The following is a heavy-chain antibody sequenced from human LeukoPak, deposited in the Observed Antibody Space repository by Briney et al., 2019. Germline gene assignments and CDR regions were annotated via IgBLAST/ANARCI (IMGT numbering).Heavy chain of an antibody. CDR1: GFTFSSYW. J-gene: IGHJ4*02. Sequence: TGGSLRLSCAASGFTFSSYWMSWVRQAPGKGLEWVANIKQDGSEKYYVDSVKGRFTIFRDNAKNSLYLQMNSLRAEDTAVYYCARDPNAYYDPIYAYDYWGQGTLVTVSS. CDR3: ARDPNAYYDPIYAYDY. CDR2: IKQDGSEK. V-gene: IGHV3-7*01. D-gene: IGHD3-3*01.